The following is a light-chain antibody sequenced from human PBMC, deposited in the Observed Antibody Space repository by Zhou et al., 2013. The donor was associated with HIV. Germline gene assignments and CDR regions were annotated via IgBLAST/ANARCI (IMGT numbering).Light chain of an antibody. CDR1: LRIGNW. V-gene: IGKV1-5*03. CDR3: QQYDILLYT. J-gene: IGKJ2*01. CDR2: KAS. Sequence: DIQMTQSPSTLSASVGDTVTISCRATLRIGNWLAWYQQKPGKAPKLLIYKASSLQTGVPSRFSGSGSGTDFTFTISSLQPEDIATYYCQQYDILLYTFGQGTKLEIK.